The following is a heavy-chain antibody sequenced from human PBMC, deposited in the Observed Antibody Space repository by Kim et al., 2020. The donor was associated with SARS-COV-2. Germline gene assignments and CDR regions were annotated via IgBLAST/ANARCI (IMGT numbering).Heavy chain of an antibody. CDR2: ISAYNGNT. J-gene: IGHJ5*02. CDR3: ARTLNSLAVAGLSLIYNWFDP. D-gene: IGHD6-19*01. Sequence: ASVKVSCKASGYTFTSYCISWVRQAPGQGLEWMGWISAYNGNTNYAQKLQGRVTMTTDTSTSTAYMELRSLRSDDTAVYYCARTLNSLAVAGLSLIYNWFDPWGQGTLVTVSS. CDR1: GYTFTSYC. V-gene: IGHV1-18*01.